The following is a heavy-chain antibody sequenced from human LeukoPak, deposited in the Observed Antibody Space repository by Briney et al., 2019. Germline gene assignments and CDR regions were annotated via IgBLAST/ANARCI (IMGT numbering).Heavy chain of an antibody. CDR1: GYTFTNYD. Sequence: ASVKVSCKASGYTFTNYDINWLRQATGQGLEWMAWMTPNSGNTGHEQKFQGRVTMTRDISISTAYMELSSLRSEDTAVYYCVRAAPGDCSSTSCSLFDNWGQGILVTVSS. D-gene: IGHD2-2*01. CDR2: MTPNSGNT. J-gene: IGHJ4*02. V-gene: IGHV1-8*01. CDR3: VRAAPGDCSSTSCSLFDN.